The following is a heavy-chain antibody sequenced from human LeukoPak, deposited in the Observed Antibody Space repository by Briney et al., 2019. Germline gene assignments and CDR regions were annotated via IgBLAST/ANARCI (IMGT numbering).Heavy chain of an antibody. CDR3: ARDGGYD. CDR2: ISTNNGNT. D-gene: IGHD3-16*01. V-gene: IGHV1-18*01. CDR1: GYTFTSYG. Sequence: GESLKISCKGSGYTFTSYGISWVRQAPGQGPEWMGWISTNNGNTNYAPKLQGRVTMTTDTSTSTAYMELRSLRSDDTAVYYCARDGGYDWGQGTLVTVSS. J-gene: IGHJ4*02.